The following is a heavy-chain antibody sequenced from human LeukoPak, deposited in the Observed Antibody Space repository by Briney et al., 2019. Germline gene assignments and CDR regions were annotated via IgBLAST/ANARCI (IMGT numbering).Heavy chain of an antibody. D-gene: IGHD4-11*01. CDR3: ARVTWYSSLGNAYYYYYYMDV. J-gene: IGHJ6*03. Sequence: PSETLSLTCTVSGGSISSYYWSWIRQPAGKGLEWIGRIYTSGSTNYNPSLKSRVTMSVDTSKNQFSLKLSSVTAADTAVYYCARVTWYSSLGNAYYYYYYMDVWGKGTTVTVSS. CDR2: IYTSGST. V-gene: IGHV4-4*07. CDR1: GGSISSYY.